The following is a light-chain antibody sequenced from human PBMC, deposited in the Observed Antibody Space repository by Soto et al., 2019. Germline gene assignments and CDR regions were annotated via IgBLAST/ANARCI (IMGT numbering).Light chain of an antibody. J-gene: IGKJ1*01. Sequence: IELTQSPCTLSLSPGERTTLSCMASQSISRYLAWYQQKPGQGPRLLIYGASSRATGTPDRFSGSGSGTDFTLTINRLEPEDFALYYCQQYGSSPPKFGQGTKVDIK. V-gene: IGKV3-20*01. CDR2: GAS. CDR1: QSISRY. CDR3: QQYGSSPPK.